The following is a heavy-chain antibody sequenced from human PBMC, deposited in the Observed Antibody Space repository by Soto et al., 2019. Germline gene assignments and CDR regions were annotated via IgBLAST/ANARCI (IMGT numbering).Heavy chain of an antibody. D-gene: IGHD3-16*02. CDR1: GYTFTSYD. V-gene: IGHV1-8*01. J-gene: IGHJ4*02. CDR2: MNPNSGNT. CDR3: ARGLLMGGFIVMGEDYIDY. Sequence: GASVEVSCKASGYTFTSYDINWVRQATGQGLEWMGWMNPNSGNTDYAQKFQGRVTMTRDTSISTAYMELSRLRSDDTAVYYCARGLLMGGFIVMGEDYIDYWGQGTLVTVS.